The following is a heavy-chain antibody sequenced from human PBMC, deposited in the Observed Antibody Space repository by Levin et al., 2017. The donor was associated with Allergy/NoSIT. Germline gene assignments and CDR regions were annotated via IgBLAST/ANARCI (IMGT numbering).Heavy chain of an antibody. J-gene: IGHJ3*02. CDR1: GGSISSSSYY. CDR3: AGYGVTDAFDI. D-gene: IGHD4-17*01. Sequence: ESLKISCTVSGGSISSSSYYWGWIRQPPGKGLEWIGSIYYSGSTYYNPSLKSRVTISVDTSKNQFSLKLSSVTAADTAVYYCAGYGVTDAFDIWGQGTMVTVSS. CDR2: IYYSGST. V-gene: IGHV4-39*01.